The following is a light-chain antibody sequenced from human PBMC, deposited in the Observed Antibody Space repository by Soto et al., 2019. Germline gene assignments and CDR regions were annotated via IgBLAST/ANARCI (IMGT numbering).Light chain of an antibody. CDR1: SSDVGGYNF. CDR2: DVS. J-gene: IGLJ1*01. Sequence: QSVLTQPASVSGSPGQSITISCTGTSSDVGGYNFVSWYQQHPGKAPKLMIYDVSNRPSGLSNRFSGSKSGNTASLTISGLQAEDEADYYCSSYTSSSTLVFGTGTKLTVL. V-gene: IGLV2-14*01. CDR3: SSYTSSSTLV.